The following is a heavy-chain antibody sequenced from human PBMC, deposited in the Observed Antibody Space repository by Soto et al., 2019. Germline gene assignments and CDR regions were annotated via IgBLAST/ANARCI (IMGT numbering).Heavy chain of an antibody. CDR1: GFTFSSYA. J-gene: IGHJ4*02. CDR2: ISYDGSNK. D-gene: IGHD3-16*01. V-gene: IGHV3-30-3*01. CDR3: ARAYEGDYFDY. Sequence: QVQLVESGGGVVQPGRSLRLSCAASGFTFSSYAMHWVRQAPGKGLEWVAVISYDGSNKYYADSVKGRFTISRDNSKNTLYLQRNSLRAEDTAVYYGARAYEGDYFDYWGQGTLVTVSS.